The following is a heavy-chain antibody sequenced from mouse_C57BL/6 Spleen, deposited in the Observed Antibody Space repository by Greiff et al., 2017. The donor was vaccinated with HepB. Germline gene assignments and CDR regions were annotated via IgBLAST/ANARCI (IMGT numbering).Heavy chain of an antibody. J-gene: IGHJ2*01. Sequence: DVHLVESGGGLVKPGGSLKLSCAASGFTFSSYAMSWVRQTPEKRLEWVATISDGGSYTYYPDNVKGRFTISRDNAKNNLYLQMSHLKSEDTAMYYCAREGEKNYFDYWGQGTTLTVSS. CDR2: ISDGGSYT. V-gene: IGHV5-4*01. CDR1: GFTFSSYA. CDR3: AREGEKNYFDY.